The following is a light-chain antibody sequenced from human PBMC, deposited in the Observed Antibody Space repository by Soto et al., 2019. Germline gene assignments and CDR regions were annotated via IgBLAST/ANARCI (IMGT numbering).Light chain of an antibody. J-gene: IGKJ1*01. CDR3: MQGISFT. CDR1: QSLVYSDGNTY. CDR2: KVS. V-gene: IGKV2-30*01. Sequence: IVLTQSPLSLSVTLGQPASISCRSSQSLVYSDGNTYLNWFHQRPGQSRRRLIHKVSNRDSGVPDRFSGSGSDTDFTLSISRVEADDVGVFYCMQGISFTFGQGTKVDIK.